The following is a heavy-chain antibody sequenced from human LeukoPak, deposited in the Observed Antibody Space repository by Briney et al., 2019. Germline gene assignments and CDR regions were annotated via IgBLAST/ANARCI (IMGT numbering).Heavy chain of an antibody. V-gene: IGHV3-64D*06. D-gene: IGHD6-19*01. J-gene: IGHJ4*02. CDR2: ISRNGDST. CDR3: VNQISGWVY. CDR1: GFTFSGFA. Sequence: PGGSLRLSCSASGFTFSGFAMHWVRQAPGKGLEYVSAISRNGDSTYYADSVKGRFTISRDNSKNTLYLQMGSLRTEDTAVYYCVNQISGWVYWGQGTLVTVSS.